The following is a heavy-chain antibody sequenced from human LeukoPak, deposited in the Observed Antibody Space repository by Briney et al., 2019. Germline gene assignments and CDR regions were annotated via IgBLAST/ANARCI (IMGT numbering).Heavy chain of an antibody. V-gene: IGHV5-51*01. CDR1: GFLFTSYW. J-gene: IGHJ1*01. CDR3: ARGTWEYFQH. Sequence: GALELSWKGSGFLFTSYWLGWVRPMPRKGLEWMGIIYPGDSDTRYSPSFQGQVTISADKSIRTDYLQCSSLKASDTAMYYCARGTWEYFQHWGQGTLVTVSS. D-gene: IGHD1-7*01. CDR2: IYPGDSDT.